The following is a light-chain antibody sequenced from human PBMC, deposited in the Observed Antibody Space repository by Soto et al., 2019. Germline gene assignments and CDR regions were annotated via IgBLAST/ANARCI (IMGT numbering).Light chain of an antibody. V-gene: IGKV3-20*01. CDR2: GAS. J-gene: IGKJ4*01. CDR1: PSVSSSY. Sequence: EIVLTQSPATLSVSPGERATHSCRASPSVSSSYLAWYQQKPGQAPRLLIYGASSRATGIPDRFSGSGSGTDFTLTISRLEPEDFAVYYCQQYGSSPLTFGGGTKVDI. CDR3: QQYGSSPLT.